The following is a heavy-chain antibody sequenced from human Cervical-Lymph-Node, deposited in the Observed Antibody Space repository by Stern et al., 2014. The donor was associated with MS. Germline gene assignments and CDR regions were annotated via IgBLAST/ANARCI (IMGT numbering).Heavy chain of an antibody. CDR3: ATSTGADVFDI. CDR2: VGNDGRNE. CDR1: GFSFSSSV. D-gene: IGHD2-8*02. V-gene: IGHV3-33*01. J-gene: IGHJ3*02. Sequence: VQLLESGGGVVQPGRSLRLSCAASGFSFSSSVIHWVRQAPGKGLECVTVVGNDGRNEIYEESVRGRFTTSRDTSKNTQYLHMNRLRAEDTAVYFCATSTGADVFDIWGQGTMVIVSS.